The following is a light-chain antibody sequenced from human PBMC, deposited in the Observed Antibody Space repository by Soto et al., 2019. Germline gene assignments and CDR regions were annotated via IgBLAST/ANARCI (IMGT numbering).Light chain of an antibody. CDR2: EVN. CDR3: SSKTSSRTPFV. V-gene: IGLV2-14*01. J-gene: IGLJ1*01. Sequence: QSALTQPASVSGSPGQSITISCTGTSSDVGGYNYVSWYQQHPGNAPRLMIYEVNNRPSGVPNRSSGSKSGNTASLTISGLQAEDEADYYCSSKTSSRTPFVFGTGTKLTVL. CDR1: SSDVGGYNY.